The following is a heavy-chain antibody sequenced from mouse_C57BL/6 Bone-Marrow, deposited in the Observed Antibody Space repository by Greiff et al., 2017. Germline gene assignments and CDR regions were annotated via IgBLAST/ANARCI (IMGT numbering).Heavy chain of an antibody. CDR2: IDPSDSYT. Sequence: QVQLQQPGAELVMPGASVKLSCKASGYTFTSYWMHWVKQRPGQGLEWIGEIDPSDSYTNSNQKFKGKSTVTVDKSSSTAYMQLSSLTSEDSAGYDCARDGYGSPFDYWGQGTTLTGSS. CDR1: GYTFTSYW. J-gene: IGHJ2*01. V-gene: IGHV1-69*01. CDR3: ARDGYGSPFDY. D-gene: IGHD1-1*01.